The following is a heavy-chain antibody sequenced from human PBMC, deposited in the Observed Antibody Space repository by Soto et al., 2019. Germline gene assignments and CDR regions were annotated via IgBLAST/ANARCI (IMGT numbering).Heavy chain of an antibody. J-gene: IGHJ4*02. V-gene: IGHV1-69*01. D-gene: IGHD2-15*01. Sequence: QVQLVQGGGEMKKPGSAVKVSCKASGGIFRYSAFFWVRQAPGQGLEWMGGIIPLLGTTHSAPKFQGRVTFTADESPTTAYMERRSLKSADTSLYYCPRGQDASSDSDNTYYFDYWCQGTLLTVSS. CDR2: IIPLLGTT. CDR3: PRGQDASSDSDNTYYFDY. CDR1: GGIFRYSA.